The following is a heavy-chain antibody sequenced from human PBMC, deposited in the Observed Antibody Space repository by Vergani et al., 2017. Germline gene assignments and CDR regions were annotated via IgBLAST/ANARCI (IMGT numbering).Heavy chain of an antibody. CDR2: IYYSENK. D-gene: IGHD3-22*01. CDR3: ARCFRDEGMIYGGTVENWFDP. J-gene: IGHJ5*02. V-gene: IGHV4-38-2*02. CDR1: NYSISRGYF. Sequence: QVQLQESGPGLVKPSETLSLTCTVSNYSISRGYFWGWIRQSPGKGLEWIGSIYYSENKFYNPSLESRVTLSIDTTKNQFSLKLKSVTAADTAVYYCARCFRDEGMIYGGTVENWFDPWGQGTLVTVSS.